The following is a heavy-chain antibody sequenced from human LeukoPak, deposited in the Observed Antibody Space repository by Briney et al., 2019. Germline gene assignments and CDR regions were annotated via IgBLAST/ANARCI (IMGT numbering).Heavy chain of an antibody. CDR1: SYSISSGSY. V-gene: IGHV4-38-2*02. J-gene: IGHJ6*03. CDR3: AREKIGTGTILGKDYYYMDV. D-gene: IGHD1-1*01. CDR2: MHHSGST. Sequence: PSETLSLTCTVSSYSISSGSYWGWIRQPPGKGLEWIGSMHHSGSTYYNPSLKSRITVSVDTSKNQFTLKLSSVTAADTAVYYCAREKIGTGTILGKDYYYMDVWGKGTTVTVSS.